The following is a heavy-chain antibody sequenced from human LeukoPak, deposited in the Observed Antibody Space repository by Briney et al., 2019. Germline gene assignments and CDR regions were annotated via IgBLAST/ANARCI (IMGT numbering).Heavy chain of an antibody. Sequence: GGSLRLSCAASGFTFSFYSMEWVRQAPGKGLEWVSSISSSSSYIHYADSVKGRFTISRDNAKNSLYLQMNSLRAEDTALYYCARVLVGATEDYWGQGTLVTVSS. CDR3: ARVLVGATEDY. J-gene: IGHJ4*02. CDR1: GFTFSFYS. CDR2: ISSSSSYI. V-gene: IGHV3-21*04. D-gene: IGHD1-26*01.